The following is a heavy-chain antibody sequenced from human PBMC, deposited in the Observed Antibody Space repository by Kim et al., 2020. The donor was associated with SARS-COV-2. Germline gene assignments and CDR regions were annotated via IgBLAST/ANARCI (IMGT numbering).Heavy chain of an antibody. J-gene: IGHJ3*02. D-gene: IGHD3-22*01. V-gene: IGHV1-3*01. Sequence: GRVTITRDTSASTAYMELSSLRSEDTAVYYCAREMDYYDSSGYYQHAFDIWGQGTMVTVSS. CDR3: AREMDYYDSSGYYQHAFDI.